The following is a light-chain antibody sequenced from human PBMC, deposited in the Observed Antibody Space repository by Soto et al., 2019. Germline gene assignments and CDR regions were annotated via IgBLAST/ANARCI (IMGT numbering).Light chain of an antibody. CDR3: QQYNVSSPT. V-gene: IGKV1-5*01. J-gene: IGKJ1*01. CDR1: QSISFW. Sequence: IQMTQPHSTLSASVEDRVTSTCRASQSISFWLAWYQQKPGKAPNLLIYDASTVQSGVPSRFSGSGSGTEFTLTISRLQPDDCATYYCQQYNVSSPTFGQGTKVEIK. CDR2: DAS.